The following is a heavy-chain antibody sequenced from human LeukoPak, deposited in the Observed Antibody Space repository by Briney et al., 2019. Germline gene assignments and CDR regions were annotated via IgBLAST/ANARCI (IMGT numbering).Heavy chain of an antibody. Sequence: VASVKVSCKASGYTFTSYYIHWVRQAPGQGLEWMGIINPSGGSTRYAQKFQGRVTMTRDTSTKTVYMEMSSLRSEDTAVYYCASDPLIAATTTWFDPCGQGTLVTVSS. J-gene: IGHJ5*02. V-gene: IGHV1-46*01. D-gene: IGHD1-7*01. CDR3: ASDPLIAATTTWFDP. CDR2: INPSGGST. CDR1: GYTFTSYY.